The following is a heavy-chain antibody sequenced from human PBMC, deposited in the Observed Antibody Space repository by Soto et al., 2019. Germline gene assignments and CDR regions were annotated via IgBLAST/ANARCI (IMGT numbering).Heavy chain of an antibody. CDR1: GYTITELS. CDR3: ARMGDWPTFGFDY. CDR2: FDPEDGET. V-gene: IGHV1-24*01. D-gene: IGHD2-21*02. J-gene: IGHJ4*02. Sequence: ASVKVSCKVSGYTITELSMHWVRQAPGKGLEWMGGFDPEDGETIYAQKFQGRVTMTEDTSKNQFSLKLSSVAAADTAVYYCARMGDWPTFGFDYWGQGTLVTVSS.